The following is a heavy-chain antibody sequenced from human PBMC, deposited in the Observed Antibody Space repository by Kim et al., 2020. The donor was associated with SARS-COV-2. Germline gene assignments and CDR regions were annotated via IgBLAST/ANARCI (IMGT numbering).Heavy chain of an antibody. D-gene: IGHD3-3*01. CDR1: GFTFSSYS. J-gene: IGHJ2*01. CDR3: ASVDDFWYFDL. V-gene: IGHV3-21*01. Sequence: GGSLRLSCAASGFTFSSYSMNWVRQAPGKGLEWVSSISSSSSYIYYADSVKGRFTISRDNAKNSLYLQMNSLRAEDTAVYYCASVDDFWYFDLWGRGTLVTVSS. CDR2: ISSSSSYI.